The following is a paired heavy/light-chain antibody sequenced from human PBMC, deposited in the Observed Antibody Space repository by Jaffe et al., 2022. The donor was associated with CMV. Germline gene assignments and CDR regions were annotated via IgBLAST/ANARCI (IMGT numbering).Light chain of an antibody. Sequence: DIQMTQSPSTLSASVGDRVTITCRASQSISSWLAWYQQKPGKAPKLLIYKASSLESGVPSRFSGSGSGTEFTLTISSLQPDDFATYYCQQYNSYSMTFGQGTKVEIK. V-gene: IGKV1-5*03. J-gene: IGKJ1*01. CDR3: QQYNSYSMT. CDR2: KAS. CDR1: QSISSW.
Heavy chain of an antibody. V-gene: IGHV3-23*04. Sequence: EVQLVESGGGLVQPGGSLRLSCAASGFTFSSYAMSWVRQAPGKGLEWVSAISGSGGSTYYADSVKGRFTISRDNSKNTLYLQMNSLRAEDTAVYYCAKDHSSGWYRDYYYYYMDVWGKGTTVTVSS. J-gene: IGHJ6*03. CDR2: ISGSGGST. D-gene: IGHD6-19*01. CDR3: AKDHSSGWYRDYYYYYMDV. CDR1: GFTFSSYA.